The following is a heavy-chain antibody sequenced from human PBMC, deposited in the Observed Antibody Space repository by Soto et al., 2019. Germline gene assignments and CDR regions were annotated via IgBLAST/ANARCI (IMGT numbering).Heavy chain of an antibody. Sequence: PGGSLRLSCAASGFTFSSYAMSWVRQAPGKGQEWVSAISGSGGSTYYADSVKGRFTISRDNSKNTLHLQMNSLRAEDTAVYYCAKEIEIYDILTGSGMDVWGQGTTVTVSS. CDR2: ISGSGGST. V-gene: IGHV3-23*01. CDR3: AKEIEIYDILTGSGMDV. D-gene: IGHD3-9*01. J-gene: IGHJ6*02. CDR1: GFTFSSYA.